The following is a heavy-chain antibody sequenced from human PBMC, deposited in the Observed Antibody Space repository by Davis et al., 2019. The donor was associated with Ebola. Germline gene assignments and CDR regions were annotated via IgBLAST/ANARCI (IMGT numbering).Heavy chain of an antibody. V-gene: IGHV3-21*01. CDR3: ARGSLAARTGYYYGMDV. CDR2: ISSSSIYI. Sequence: GESLKISCAASAFTFSSYSMNCVRQAPGKGLEWVSSISSSSIYISYADSVKRRFTISRENAKNSLYLQMNSLRAEDTAVYYCARGSLAARTGYYYGMDVWGQGTTVTVSS. J-gene: IGHJ6*02. D-gene: IGHD6-6*01. CDR1: AFTFSSYS.